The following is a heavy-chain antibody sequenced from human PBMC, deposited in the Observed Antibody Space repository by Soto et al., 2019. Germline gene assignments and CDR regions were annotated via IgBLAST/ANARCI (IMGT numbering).Heavy chain of an antibody. J-gene: IGHJ4*02. Sequence: QVQLVQSGAEVKKPGSSVKVSCKASGGIFSTYAISWLRQAPGQGLEWMGAIIPIFGTPNYAQRSQGRVTITADESTSTAYMELSRLRSEDTAVYYCARDRDDYGSGNYYNRIDFWGQGTLVTVSS. CDR2: IIPIFGTP. D-gene: IGHD3-10*01. CDR1: GGIFSTYA. CDR3: ARDRDDYGSGNYYNRIDF. V-gene: IGHV1-69*01.